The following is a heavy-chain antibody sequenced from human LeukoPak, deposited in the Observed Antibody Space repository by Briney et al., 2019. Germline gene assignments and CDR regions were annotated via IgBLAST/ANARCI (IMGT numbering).Heavy chain of an antibody. CDR3: ARARGSFGYYFDY. V-gene: IGHV1-69*13. J-gene: IGHJ4*02. D-gene: IGHD3-16*01. CDR2: IIPIFGTA. Sequence: SVKVSCKASGYTFTSYGISWVRQAPGQGLEWMGGIIPIFGTANYAQKFQGRVTITADESTSTAYMELSSLRSEDTAVYYCARARGSFGYYFDYWGQGTLVTVSS. CDR1: GYTFTSYG.